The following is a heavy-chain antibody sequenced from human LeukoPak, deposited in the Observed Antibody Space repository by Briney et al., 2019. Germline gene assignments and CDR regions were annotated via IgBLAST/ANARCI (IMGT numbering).Heavy chain of an antibody. CDR2: IYDSGST. D-gene: IGHD5-12*01. CDR3: ARGGSGYDTFYYYGMDV. V-gene: IGHV4-59*01. Sequence: SETLSLTCTVSGGSISSYYWSWIRQPPGKGLEWIGYIYDSGSTNYNPSLKSRVTISVDTSKNQFSLKLSSVTAADTAVYYCARGGSGYDTFYYYGMDVWGQGTTVTVSS. J-gene: IGHJ6*02. CDR1: GGSISSYY.